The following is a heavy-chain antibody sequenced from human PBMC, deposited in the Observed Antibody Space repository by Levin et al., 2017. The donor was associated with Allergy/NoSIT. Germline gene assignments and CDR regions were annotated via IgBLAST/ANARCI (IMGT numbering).Heavy chain of an antibody. CDR2: ISYDGSNK. D-gene: IGHD3-10*01. Sequence: GESLKISCAASGFTFSSYGMHWVRQAPGKGLEWVAVISYDGSNKYYADSVKGRFTISRDNSKNTLYLQMNSLRAEDTAVYYCAKDLVTMVRGVISLDYWGQGTLVTVSS. J-gene: IGHJ4*02. CDR1: GFTFSSYG. V-gene: IGHV3-30*18. CDR3: AKDLVTMVRGVISLDY.